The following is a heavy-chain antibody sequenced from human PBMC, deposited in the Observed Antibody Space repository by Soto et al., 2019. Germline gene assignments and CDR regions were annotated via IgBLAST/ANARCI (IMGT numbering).Heavy chain of an antibody. Sequence: ASVKVSCKASGYTFTSYGISWVRQAPGQGLEWMGWISAYNGNTNYAQKLQGRVTMTTDTSTSTAYMELRSLRSDDTAVYYCARGAKDLKIVVVPAAPENWFDPWGQGTLVTVSS. D-gene: IGHD2-2*01. CDR3: ARGAKDLKIVVVPAAPENWFDP. V-gene: IGHV1-18*01. CDR1: GYTFTSYG. J-gene: IGHJ5*02. CDR2: ISAYNGNT.